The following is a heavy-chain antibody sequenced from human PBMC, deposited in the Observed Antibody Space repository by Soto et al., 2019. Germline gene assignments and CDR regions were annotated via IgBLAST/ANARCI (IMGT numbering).Heavy chain of an antibody. V-gene: IGHV3-66*01. Sequence: GGSLRLSCAASGFTVRGNYMSWARQAPGKGLEWVSVIYNDGSTTYADSVKGRFTISRENAKNTLYLQMTSLRAEDTAVYYCARVSREVVPAAIDYWGQGTLVTVSS. J-gene: IGHJ4*02. D-gene: IGHD2-2*01. CDR1: GFTVRGNY. CDR3: ARVSREVVPAAIDY. CDR2: IYNDGST.